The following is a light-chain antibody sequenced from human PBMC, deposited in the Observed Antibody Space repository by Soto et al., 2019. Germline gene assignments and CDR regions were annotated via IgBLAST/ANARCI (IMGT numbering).Light chain of an antibody. Sequence: DLQMTQSPFSLSASVGDRVASTCRASQNITSYVNWYQQKSGKAPNLLIYGASNLQRGVPSRFSGSGSGTEFTLTISSLRPEDFATYYCQQSYGSPVTFGQGTRLDIK. J-gene: IGKJ5*01. CDR3: QQSYGSPVT. CDR1: QNITSY. V-gene: IGKV1-39*01. CDR2: GAS.